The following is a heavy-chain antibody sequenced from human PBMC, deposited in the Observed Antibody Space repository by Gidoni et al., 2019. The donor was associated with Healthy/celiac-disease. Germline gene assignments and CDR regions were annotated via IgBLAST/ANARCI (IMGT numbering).Heavy chain of an antibody. CDR1: GFTFSSYA. J-gene: IGHJ6*02. Sequence: EVQLLESGGGLVQPGGSLRLSCAAPGFTFSSYAMSWVRQAPGKGLEWVSAISGSGGSTYYADSVKGRFTISRDNSKNTLYLQMNSLRAEDTAVYYCAKDEVDGDYIPLVSYYGMDVWGQGTTVTVSS. CDR3: AKDEVDGDYIPLVSYYGMDV. D-gene: IGHD4-17*01. CDR2: ISGSGGST. V-gene: IGHV3-23*01.